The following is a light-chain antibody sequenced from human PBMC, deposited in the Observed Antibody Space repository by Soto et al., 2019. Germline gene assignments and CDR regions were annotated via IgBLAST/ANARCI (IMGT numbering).Light chain of an antibody. V-gene: IGKV3-20*01. CDR1: QSVSSNY. Sequence: DSVLTQSPGTLSLSPGERSTFSCRASQSVSSNYLAWYQQKPGQAHRLLSYGASTRATGIPDRFSGSGSGTDFTLTISRLEPEDSAVYYCQQYGSSPTWTFGQGTKVDIK. CDR2: GAS. J-gene: IGKJ1*01. CDR3: QQYGSSPTWT.